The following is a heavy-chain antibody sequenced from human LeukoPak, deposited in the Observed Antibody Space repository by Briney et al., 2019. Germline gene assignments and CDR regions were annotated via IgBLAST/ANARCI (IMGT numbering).Heavy chain of an antibody. CDR2: IKKDRGEK. J-gene: IGHJ3*01. Sequence: PGGSLRLSCAASGFTFSSYWMSWVRQAPGKGPEWVANIKKDRGEKYYVDSVKGRFTISRDNAKNSLYLQMNSLRAEDTAVYYCARDAFSRISVFGVVSDAFDFWGQGTMVTVSS. CDR3: ARDAFSRISVFGVVSDAFDF. V-gene: IGHV3-7*01. D-gene: IGHD3-3*01. CDR1: GFTFSSYW.